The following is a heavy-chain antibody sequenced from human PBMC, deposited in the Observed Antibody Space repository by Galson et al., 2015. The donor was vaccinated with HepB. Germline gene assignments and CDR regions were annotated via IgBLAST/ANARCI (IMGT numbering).Heavy chain of an antibody. D-gene: IGHD3-9*01. Sequence: SVKVSCKASGYTFTSYAMHWVRQAPGQRLEWMGWISAYNGNTNYAQKLQGRVTMTTDTSTSTAYMELRSLRSDDTAVYYCARDQHYDILTGYYLYAFDIWGQGTMVTVSS. CDR2: ISAYNGNT. V-gene: IGHV1-18*01. CDR3: ARDQHYDILTGYYLYAFDI. J-gene: IGHJ3*02. CDR1: GYTFTSYA.